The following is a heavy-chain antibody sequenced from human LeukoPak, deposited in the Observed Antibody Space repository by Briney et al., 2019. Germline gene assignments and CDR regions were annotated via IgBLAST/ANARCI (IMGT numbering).Heavy chain of an antibody. D-gene: IGHD6-19*01. V-gene: IGHV4-59*01. CDR2: IYYSGST. CDR1: GGSISSYY. Sequence: SETLSLTCTVSGGSISSYYWSWNRQPPGKGLEWIGYIYYSGSTNYNPSLKSRVTISVDTSKNQFSLKLSSVTAADTAVYYCARVNSSGWYVGYWGQGTLVTVSS. CDR3: ARVNSSGWYVGY. J-gene: IGHJ4*02.